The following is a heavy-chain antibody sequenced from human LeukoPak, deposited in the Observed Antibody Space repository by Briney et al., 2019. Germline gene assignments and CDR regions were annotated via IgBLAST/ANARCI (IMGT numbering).Heavy chain of an antibody. J-gene: IGHJ4*02. CDR2: ITGGGETT. Sequence: PGGSLRLSCAASGFTFSDYYMSWIRQAPGKGLEWVSGITGGGETTFYADSVKGRFTISRDNHKNTLYLQMNSLRADDTAVYYCARDARLMAFDNWGQGTLVTVSS. D-gene: IGHD2-8*01. CDR3: ARDARLMAFDN. CDR1: GFTFSDYY. V-gene: IGHV3-23*01.